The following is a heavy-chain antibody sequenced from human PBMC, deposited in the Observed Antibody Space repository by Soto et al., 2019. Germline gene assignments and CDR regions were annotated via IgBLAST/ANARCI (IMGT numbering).Heavy chain of an antibody. CDR1: GYTFTSYA. D-gene: IGHD3-9*01. V-gene: IGHV1-3*01. J-gene: IGHJ4*02. CDR2: INAGNGNT. Sequence: GASVKVSCKASGYTFTSYAVHWVRQAPGQRLEWMGWINAGNGNTEYSQKFQGRVTITRDTSASTAYMELSSLRSEDTAVYYCAREDYDILTGYVRLPFDNWGQGTLVIVSS. CDR3: AREDYDILTGYVRLPFDN.